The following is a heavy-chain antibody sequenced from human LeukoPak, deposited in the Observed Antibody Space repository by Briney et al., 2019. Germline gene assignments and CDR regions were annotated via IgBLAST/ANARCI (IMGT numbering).Heavy chain of an antibody. J-gene: IGHJ6*02. CDR3: ARHTYYDYGMDV. Sequence: SGTLSLTCTVSGGSISSGTYYWGWIRQPPGKGLEWIGSIYYSGSTYYNPSLKSRVTISIDTSKNHFSLKLSSVTAADTAVYFCARHTYYDYGMDVWGQGTTVTVSS. CDR2: IYYSGST. V-gene: IGHV4-39*02. CDR1: GGSISSGTYY.